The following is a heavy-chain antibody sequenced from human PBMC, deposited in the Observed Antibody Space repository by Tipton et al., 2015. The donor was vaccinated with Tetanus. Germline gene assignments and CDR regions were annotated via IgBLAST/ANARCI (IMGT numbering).Heavy chain of an antibody. J-gene: IGHJ5*02. CDR2: VSSSGST. Sequence: LRLSCTVSGGSVRSGSYYWSWIRQPPGKGLEWLAYVSSSGSTNSNYSLKSRITVSRDTSKNQFSLKLASVTAADTAMYYCARGSDIVVVPGVTRADWFDPWGQGTLVTVSS. CDR3: ARGSDIVVVPGVTRADWFDP. D-gene: IGHD2-2*01. V-gene: IGHV4-61*01. CDR1: GGSVRSGSYY.